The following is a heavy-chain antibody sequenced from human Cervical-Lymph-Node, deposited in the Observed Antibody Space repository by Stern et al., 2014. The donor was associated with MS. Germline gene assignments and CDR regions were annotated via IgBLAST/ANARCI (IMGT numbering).Heavy chain of an antibody. CDR3: ARFYSSSSFADAFDI. CDR1: GFSLTTSGMC. Sequence: QITLKESGPALVKPTQTLTLTCTFSGFSLTTSGMCVSWIRQPPGTALEXLAFIDWDDDKSYNTSLKTRLTISKDTSKNQVVLTMTNMDPVDTATYYCARFYSSSSFADAFDIWGQGTMVTVSS. D-gene: IGHD6-6*01. CDR2: IDWDDDK. J-gene: IGHJ3*02. V-gene: IGHV2-70*01.